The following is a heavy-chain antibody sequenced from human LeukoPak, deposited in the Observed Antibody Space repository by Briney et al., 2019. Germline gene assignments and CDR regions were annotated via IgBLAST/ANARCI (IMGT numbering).Heavy chain of an antibody. D-gene: IGHD5-24*01. CDR1: GFTFTSYG. CDR3: ARVSGWLQWSPFDF. V-gene: IGHV3-33*01. CDR2: IWYDGSNK. Sequence: PGGSLRLSCAASGFTFTSYGLHWVRQAPGKGLEWVAVIWYDGSNKYYADSVKGRFTISRDNSKNTLYLQMNSLRAEDTAVYYCARVSGWLQWSPFDFWGQGTMVTVSS. J-gene: IGHJ3*01.